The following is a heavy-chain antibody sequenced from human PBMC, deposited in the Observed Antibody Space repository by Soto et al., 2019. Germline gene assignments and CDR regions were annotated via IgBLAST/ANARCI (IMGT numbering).Heavy chain of an antibody. Sequence: EVQLVQSGAEVKKPGESLQISCKGSGYSFPSYWIGWVRQMPGKGLEWMGIIYPSDSHTRYSPSFQGQVTISVDKSISTAYLQWSSLQASDTAMYYCARQSNPYSDFWSGYQYWGQGTLVTVSS. CDR3: ARQSNPYSDFWSGYQY. CDR1: GYSFPSYW. CDR2: IYPSDSHT. J-gene: IGHJ4*02. V-gene: IGHV5-51*01. D-gene: IGHD3-3*01.